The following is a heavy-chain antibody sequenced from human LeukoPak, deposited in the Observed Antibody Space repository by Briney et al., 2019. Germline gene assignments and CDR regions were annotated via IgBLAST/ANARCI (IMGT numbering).Heavy chain of an antibody. CDR2: INRDGSSR. CDR3: ASASSHCIAAGGAS. D-gene: IGHD6-13*01. CDR1: GFTFSNYR. Sequence: GGSLRLSCAASGFTFSNYRMPWVRQAPGKGLGWVSRINRDGSSRNYADTVKGRFTCSRANAKNTLYLQTNRLRAEQTAVEYCASASSHCIAAGGASWGQGPLVTVSS. J-gene: IGHJ5*02. V-gene: IGHV3-74*01.